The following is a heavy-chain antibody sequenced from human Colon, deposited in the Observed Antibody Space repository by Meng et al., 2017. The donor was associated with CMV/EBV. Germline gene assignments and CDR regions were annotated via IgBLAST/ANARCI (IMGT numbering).Heavy chain of an antibody. CDR2: ITTYNGNT. Sequence: ASVKVSCKASNHTFRTYGISWVRQAPGQGLEWVGWITTYNGNTNYEQKFQGRVTMTTDTSTSTVYMELRNLRSDDSAVYYCARVYNYNNLFFYAMDVWGQGTTVTVSS. CDR3: ARVYNYNNLFFYAMDV. D-gene: IGHD1-20*01. CDR1: NHTFRTYG. J-gene: IGHJ6*02. V-gene: IGHV1-18*01.